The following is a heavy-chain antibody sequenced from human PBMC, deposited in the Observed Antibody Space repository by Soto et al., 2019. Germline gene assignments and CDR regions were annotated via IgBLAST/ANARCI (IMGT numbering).Heavy chain of an antibody. CDR1: GFPFWSYS. J-gene: IGHJ4*02. CDR2: ISGSGGST. Sequence: PGGALRLSFAASGFPFWSYSMSLVRPAPREGLEWVSAISGSGGSTYYADSVKGRFTISRDNSKNTLYLQMNSLRAEDTAVYYCAPEIYYYDSSGSRPNDYWGQGTLVTVSS. CDR3: APEIYYYDSSGSRPNDY. V-gene: IGHV3-23*01. D-gene: IGHD3-22*01.